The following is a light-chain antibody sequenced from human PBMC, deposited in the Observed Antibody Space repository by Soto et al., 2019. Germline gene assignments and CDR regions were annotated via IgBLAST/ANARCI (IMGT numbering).Light chain of an antibody. Sequence: DIPMTQSPSTLSPSAGDRVTITCRASQSIGTSLAWYQQKPGKAPDVLIYKASTLETGVPSRFSGSGSGTEFTLTITSLQPDDFATYYCQQYKSYPVTFGGGTKVEIK. CDR3: QQYKSYPVT. V-gene: IGKV1-5*03. J-gene: IGKJ4*01. CDR1: QSIGTS. CDR2: KAS.